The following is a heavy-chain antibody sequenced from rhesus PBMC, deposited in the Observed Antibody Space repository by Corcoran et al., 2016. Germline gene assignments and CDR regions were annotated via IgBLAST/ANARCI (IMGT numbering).Heavy chain of an antibody. Sequence: QVQLQESGPGLVKPSETLSLTCAVPGSSISSGYYWGWIRQPPWTGREGIGGTYGSGGSNYLNPSLKSRVTLSVDTSKNQFSLKLSSVTAADTAVYYCARVGSSWSEWDTVGTEWYFDLWGPGTPITISS. CDR2: TYGSGGSN. CDR3: ARVGSSWSEWDTVGTEWYFDL. J-gene: IGHJ2*01. CDR1: GSSISSGYY. V-gene: IGHV4S14*01. D-gene: IGHD5-42*01.